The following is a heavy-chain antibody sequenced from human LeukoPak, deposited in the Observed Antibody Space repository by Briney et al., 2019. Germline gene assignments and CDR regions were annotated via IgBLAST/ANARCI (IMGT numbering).Heavy chain of an antibody. D-gene: IGHD3-3*01. Sequence: ASVKVSCKASGGTFSSYAISWVRQAPGQGLEWMGGIIPIFGTANYAQKFQGRVTITTDESTSTAYMELSSLRSEDTAVYYCARERRAASGYYYYMDVWGKGTTVTVSS. CDR3: ARERRAASGYYYYMDV. CDR2: IIPIFGTA. V-gene: IGHV1-69*05. J-gene: IGHJ6*03. CDR1: GGTFSSYA.